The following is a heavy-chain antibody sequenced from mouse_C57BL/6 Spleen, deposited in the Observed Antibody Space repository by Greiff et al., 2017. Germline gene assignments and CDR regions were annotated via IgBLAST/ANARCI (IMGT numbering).Heavy chain of an antibody. V-gene: IGHV1-15*01. J-gene: IGHJ3*01. CDR3: TSGGDYDWFAY. Sequence: QVQLQQSGAELVRPGASVTLSCKASGYTFTDYEMHWVKQTPVHGLEWIGAIDPETGGTAYKQKFKGKAILTADKASSTAYMELRSLTSEDSAVYYCTSGGDYDWFAYWGQGTLVTVSA. CDR1: GYTFTDYE. CDR2: IDPETGGT. D-gene: IGHD2-4*01.